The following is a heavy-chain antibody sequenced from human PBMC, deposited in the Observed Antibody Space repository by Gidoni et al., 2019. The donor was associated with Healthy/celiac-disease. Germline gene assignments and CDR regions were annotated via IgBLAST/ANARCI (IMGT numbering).Heavy chain of an antibody. V-gene: IGHV1-3*01. Sequence: QVQLVQSGAEVKKPGASVKVSCKASGYTFTSYAMNWVRQAPGQRLEWMGWINAGNGNTKYSQKFQGRVTITRDTSASTAYMELSSVRSEDTAVYYCARSGYSSSAEYFQHWGQGTLVTVSS. D-gene: IGHD6-6*01. J-gene: IGHJ1*01. CDR3: ARSGYSSSAEYFQH. CDR1: GYTFTSYA. CDR2: INAGNGNT.